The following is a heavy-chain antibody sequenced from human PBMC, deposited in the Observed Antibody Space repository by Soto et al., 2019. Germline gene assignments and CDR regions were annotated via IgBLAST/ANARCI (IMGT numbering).Heavy chain of an antibody. J-gene: IGHJ3*02. CDR1: GASLSSGYYY. CDR3: ASSRGPRNRNPFDI. Sequence: PSETLSLTCTVSGASLSSGYYYWGWIRQPPGKGLEWIGSIHYSESSYFYPSLQSRVTISLDTSQNQISLNLSSVTGADTAVYYCASSRGPRNRNPFDIWCQGTMVTVSS. CDR2: IHYSESS. D-gene: IGHD3-10*01. V-gene: IGHV4-39*01.